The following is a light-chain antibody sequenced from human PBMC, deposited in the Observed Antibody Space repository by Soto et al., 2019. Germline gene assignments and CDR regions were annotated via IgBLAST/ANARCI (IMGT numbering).Light chain of an antibody. V-gene: IGKV3-20*01. CDR1: QSVVSNY. CDR3: QQYGSAPWT. Sequence: EIVLTQSPGTLSLSPGERATLSCRATQSVVSNYLAWYQQKPGQAPRLLIYGASSRATGIPDRFSGGGSGTDFSITISRLEPEDFAVYYCQQYGSAPWTFGQVTKVEIK. J-gene: IGKJ1*01. CDR2: GAS.